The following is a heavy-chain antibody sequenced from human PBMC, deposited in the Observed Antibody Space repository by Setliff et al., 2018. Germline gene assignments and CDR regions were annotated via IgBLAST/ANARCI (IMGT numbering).Heavy chain of an antibody. V-gene: IGHV4-61*09. CDR2: IYSEGTT. Sequence: PSETLSLTCTVSGDSISSRRNYWTWVRQPAGKGLEWIGHIYSEGTTNYSPSLRSRVTISSDTSKNQFSLQLSSVTATDTAVYYCARGRLLYVGDSHYFDIWGQGTLVTVSS. J-gene: IGHJ4*02. D-gene: IGHD4-17*01. CDR1: GDSISSRRNY. CDR3: ARGRLLYVGDSHYFDI.